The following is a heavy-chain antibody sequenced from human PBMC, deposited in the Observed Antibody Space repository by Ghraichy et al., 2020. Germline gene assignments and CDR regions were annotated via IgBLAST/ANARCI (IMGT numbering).Heavy chain of an antibody. Sequence: GGSLRLSCAASGFTFSNYWMSWVRQAPGKGLEWVANIKRDGSEKYYLDSVKGRFTISRDNAKNSLYLQLNSLRAEDTAVYYCAREQSDYSTNPTVYWGQGTLVTVYS. V-gene: IGHV3-7*04. CDR1: GFTFSNYW. CDR3: AREQSDYSTNPTVY. CDR2: IKRDGSEK. D-gene: IGHD6-13*01. J-gene: IGHJ4*02.